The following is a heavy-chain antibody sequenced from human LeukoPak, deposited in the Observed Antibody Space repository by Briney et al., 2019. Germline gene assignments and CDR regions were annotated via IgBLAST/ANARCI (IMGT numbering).Heavy chain of an antibody. Sequence: KTGGSLRLSCAASGFTFSDYYMSWIRQAPGKGLEWVSYISSSGSTIYYADSVKGRFTISRDNAKNSLYLQMNSLRAEDTAVYYCARNERGGPGVTTGHYYYGMDVWGQGTTVTVSS. CDR1: GFTFSDYY. CDR3: ARNERGGPGVTTGHYYYGMDV. CDR2: ISSSGSTI. V-gene: IGHV3-11*01. D-gene: IGHD4-17*01. J-gene: IGHJ6*02.